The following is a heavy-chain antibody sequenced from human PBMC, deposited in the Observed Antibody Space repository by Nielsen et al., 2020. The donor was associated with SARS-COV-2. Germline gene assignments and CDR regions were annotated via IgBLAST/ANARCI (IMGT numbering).Heavy chain of an antibody. Sequence: GESLKISCAASGFTFSSYGMHWVRQAPGKGLEWVAVIWYDGSNKYYADSVKGRFTISRDNSKNTLYLQMNSLRAEDTAVYYCARQLATFIPEWFDPWGQGTQVSVSS. V-gene: IGHV3-33*08. D-gene: IGHD5-24*01. CDR1: GFTFSSYG. CDR3: ARQLATFIPEWFDP. J-gene: IGHJ5*02. CDR2: IWYDGSNK.